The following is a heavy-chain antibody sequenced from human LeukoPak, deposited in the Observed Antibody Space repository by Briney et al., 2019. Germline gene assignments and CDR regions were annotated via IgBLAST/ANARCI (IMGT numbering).Heavy chain of an antibody. D-gene: IGHD6-13*01. J-gene: IGHJ4*02. V-gene: IGHV1-2*02. CDR2: INPNSGGT. Sequence: ASVKVSCKASGYTFTGYYMHWVRPAPGQGLEWMGWINPNSGGTNYAQKFQGRVTMTRDTSISTAYMELSRLRSDDTAVYYCARSWYSSSWYNYWGQGTLVTVSS. CDR1: GYTFTGYY. CDR3: ARSWYSSSWYNY.